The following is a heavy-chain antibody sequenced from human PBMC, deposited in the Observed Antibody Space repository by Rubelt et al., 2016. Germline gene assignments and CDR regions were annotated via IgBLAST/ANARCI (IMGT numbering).Heavy chain of an antibody. CDR1: GGSISSYY. CDR2: VHYSGST. D-gene: IGHD1-26*01. J-gene: IGHJ4*02. CDR3: VRTGRVGRVVDY. Sequence: GLVKPSETLSLTCTVSGGSISSYYWSWIRQPPGKGLEWIGYVHYSGSTDYNPSLKSRVTISVDTSKNQFSLKLSSVTAADTAVYYCVRTGRVGRVVDYWGQGTLVTVSS. V-gene: IGHV4-59*08.